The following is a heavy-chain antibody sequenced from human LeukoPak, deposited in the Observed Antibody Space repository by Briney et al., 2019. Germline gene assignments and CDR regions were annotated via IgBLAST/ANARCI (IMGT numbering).Heavy chain of an antibody. CDR2: IYHSGST. J-gene: IGHJ5*02. Sequence: SETLSLTCTVSGHSISSGYYWGWIRQPPGKGLEWIGSIYHSGSTYYKPSLKSRVTISVDTSKNQFSLKLSSVTAADTAVYYCARDRGDSSSSVWFDPWGQGTLVTVSS. V-gene: IGHV4-38-2*02. CDR1: GHSISSGYY. D-gene: IGHD6-6*01. CDR3: ARDRGDSSSSVWFDP.